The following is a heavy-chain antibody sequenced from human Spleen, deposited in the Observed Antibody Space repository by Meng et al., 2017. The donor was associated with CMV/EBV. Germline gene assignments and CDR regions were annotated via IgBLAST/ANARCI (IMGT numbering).Heavy chain of an antibody. CDR3: ARGDDFWSAYFDY. V-gene: IGHV3-9*01. D-gene: IGHD3-3*01. CDR1: GFTFDDYA. J-gene: IGHJ4*02. CDR2: ISWNSGSI. Sequence: GGSLRLSCAASGFTFDDYAMHWVRQAPGKGLEWVSGISWNSGSIGYADSVKGRFTISRDNAKNSLYLQMNSLRAEDTAIYYCARGDDFWSAYFDYWGQGTLVTVSS.